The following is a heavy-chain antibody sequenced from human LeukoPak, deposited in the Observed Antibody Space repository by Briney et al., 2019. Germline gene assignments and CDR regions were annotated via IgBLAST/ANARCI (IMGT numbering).Heavy chain of an antibody. V-gene: IGHV4-4*07. Sequence: SETLSLTCTVSGGSISSYYWSWIRQPAGKGLEWIGRIYTSGSTNYNPSLKSRVTMSVDTSKNQFSLKLSYVTAADTAVYYCARGYCSGGSCYVDYWGQGTLVTVSS. J-gene: IGHJ4*02. D-gene: IGHD2-15*01. CDR1: GGSISSYY. CDR2: IYTSGST. CDR3: ARGYCSGGSCYVDY.